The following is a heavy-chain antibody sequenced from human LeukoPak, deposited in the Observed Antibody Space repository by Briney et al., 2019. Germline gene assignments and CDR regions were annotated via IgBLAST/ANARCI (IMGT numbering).Heavy chain of an antibody. V-gene: IGHV4-39*01. D-gene: IGHD6-13*01. J-gene: IGHJ4*02. CDR1: GGSISSGSNY. Sequence: SETLSLTCTVSGGSISSGSNYWGWIRQPPGKGPEWMGTIYYVGDTYYNPSLQSRVTISVDTSKNQFSLKLSSVTAAATAVYYCARAPCSRYAYDDYWGQGTLVTVSS. CDR3: ARAPCSRYAYDDY. CDR2: IYYVGDT.